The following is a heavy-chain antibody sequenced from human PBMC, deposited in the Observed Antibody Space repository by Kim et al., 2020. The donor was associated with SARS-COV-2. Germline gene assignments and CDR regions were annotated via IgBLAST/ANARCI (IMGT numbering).Heavy chain of an antibody. D-gene: IGHD5-12*01. V-gene: IGHV4-31*01. J-gene: IGHJ4*02. CDR3: ASARRLRSVLVFDY. Sequence: NPSRKRLMTISVDTSKNQFSRKLSSVTAADTAVYYCASARRLRSVLVFDYWGQGTLVTVSS.